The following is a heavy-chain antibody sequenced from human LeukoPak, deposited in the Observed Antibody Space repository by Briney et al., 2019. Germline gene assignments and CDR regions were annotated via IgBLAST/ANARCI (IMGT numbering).Heavy chain of an antibody. J-gene: IGHJ6*02. CDR1: GYTFTSYD. V-gene: IGHV1-18*01. Sequence: GASVKVSCKASGYTFTSYDISWVRQAPGQGLEWMGWVLPYSGNTNYAQKLQGRVSVTTDTSTTTAYMELRSLTSDDTAVYYCAKDRRGSRNSLDVWGQGTTITVSS. D-gene: IGHD3-16*01. CDR3: AKDRRGSRNSLDV. CDR2: VLPYSGNT.